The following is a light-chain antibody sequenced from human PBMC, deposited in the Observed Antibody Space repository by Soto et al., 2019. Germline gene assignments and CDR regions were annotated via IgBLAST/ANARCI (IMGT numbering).Light chain of an antibody. CDR2: DAS. V-gene: IGKV3-20*01. CDR1: QSLSVSH. CDR3: QQYVTSSWT. J-gene: IGKJ1*01. Sequence: EIVLTQFPGTLSLSPGARATLSCRASQSLSVSHLAWYQQKPGQVPSLLIYDASFRAAGIPERFSGSGSGTDFTLTISSLEPEDFAVYFCQQYVTSSWTFGQGTKVEIK.